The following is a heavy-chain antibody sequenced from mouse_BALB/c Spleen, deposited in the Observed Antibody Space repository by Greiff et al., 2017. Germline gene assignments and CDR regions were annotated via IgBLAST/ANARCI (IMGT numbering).Heavy chain of an antibody. CDR3: ARTYGNFYWYFDV. D-gene: IGHD2-10*02. CDR1: GYSITSDYA. Sequence: LQESGPGLVKPSQSLSLTCTVTGYSITSDYAWNWIRQFPGNKLEWMGYISYSGSTSYNPSLKSRISITRDTSKNQFFLQLNSVTTEDTATYYCARTYGNFYWYFDVWGAGTTVTVSS. CDR2: ISYSGST. V-gene: IGHV3-2*02. J-gene: IGHJ1*01.